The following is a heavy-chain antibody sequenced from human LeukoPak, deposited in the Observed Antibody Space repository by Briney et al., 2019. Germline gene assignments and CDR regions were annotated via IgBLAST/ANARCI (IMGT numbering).Heavy chain of an antibody. J-gene: IGHJ4*02. V-gene: IGHV1-69*04. CDR2: IIPILGIA. D-gene: IGHD6-13*01. CDR1: GGTFSSYA. CDR3: ARADSSWYPEYIDY. Sequence: ASVKVSCKASGGTFSSYAISWVRQAPGQGLEWMGRIIPILGIANYAQKFQGRVTITADKSTSTAYMELSSLRSEDTAVYYCARADSSWYPEYIDYWGQGTLVTVSS.